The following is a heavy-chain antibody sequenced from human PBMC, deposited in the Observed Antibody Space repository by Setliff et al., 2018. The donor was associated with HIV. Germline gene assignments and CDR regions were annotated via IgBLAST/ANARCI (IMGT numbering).Heavy chain of an antibody. CDR2: IILDSGHT. J-gene: IGHJ5*02. CDR1: GLDFTDSV. CDR3: AIRPSGYASGQFAA. V-gene: IGHV1-58*02. Sequence: ASVKVSCKAPGLDFTDSVMQWVRLAGGQRLEWIGWIILDSGHTDYAQRFQGRVTITSDMSTSTGYMELSSLISEDTAMYYCAIRPSGYASGQFAAWGQGTLVTVSS. D-gene: IGHD5-12*01.